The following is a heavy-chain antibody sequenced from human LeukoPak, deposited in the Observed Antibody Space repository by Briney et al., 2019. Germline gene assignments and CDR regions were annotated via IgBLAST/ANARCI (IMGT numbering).Heavy chain of an antibody. CDR3: ASLWGKYYYDKDPHSAAVY. CDR1: GGTFSRYA. D-gene: IGHD3-22*01. Sequence: ASVKVSCKASGGTFSRYAISWVRGAPGQGLEWMGGIIPIFGTANYAQKFQGRVTTTADESTSTAYMELSSLRSEDTAVYYCASLWGKYYYDKDPHSAAVYWGQGTLVTVSS. CDR2: IIPIFGTA. V-gene: IGHV1-69*13. J-gene: IGHJ4*02.